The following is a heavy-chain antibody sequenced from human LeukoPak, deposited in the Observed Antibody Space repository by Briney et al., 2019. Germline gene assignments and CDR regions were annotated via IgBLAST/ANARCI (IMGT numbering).Heavy chain of an antibody. CDR3: ARDNYSGSRYFDH. J-gene: IGHJ4*02. V-gene: IGHV3-48*03. Sequence: GGSLRLSCAASGFTFSSYEMNWVRQAPGKGLEWVSYISSSGSTIYYADSVKGRFTVSRDNAKNSLYLQMNSLRAEDTAIYYCARDNYSGSRYFDHWGQGTLVTVSS. CDR2: ISSSGSTI. CDR1: GFTFSSYE. D-gene: IGHD1-26*01.